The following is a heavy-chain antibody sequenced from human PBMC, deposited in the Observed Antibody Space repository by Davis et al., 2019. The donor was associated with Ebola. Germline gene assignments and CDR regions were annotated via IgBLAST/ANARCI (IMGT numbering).Heavy chain of an antibody. D-gene: IGHD3-10*01. CDR3: ARLYYYGSGSYAYYYYGMDV. V-gene: IGHV4-34*01. CDR1: GGSFSGYY. Sequence: PSETLSLTCAVYGGSFSGYYWSWLRQPPGKGLEWIGEINHSGSTNYNPSLKSRVTISVDTSKNQFSLKLSSVTAADTAVYYCARLYYYGSGSYAYYYYGMDVWGQGTTVTVSS. J-gene: IGHJ6*02. CDR2: INHSGST.